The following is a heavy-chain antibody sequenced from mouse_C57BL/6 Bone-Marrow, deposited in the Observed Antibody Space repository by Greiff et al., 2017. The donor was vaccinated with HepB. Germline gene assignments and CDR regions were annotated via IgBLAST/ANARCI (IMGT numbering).Heavy chain of an antibody. Sequence: EVQGVESGAELVRPGASVKLSCTASGFNIKDDYMHWVKQRPEQGLEWIGWIDPENGDTEYASKFQGKATITADTSSNTAYLQLSSLTSEDTAVYYLLYYYGSRGAYWGQGTLVTVSA. CDR3: LYYYGSRGAY. V-gene: IGHV14-4*01. CDR2: IDPENGDT. J-gene: IGHJ3*01. D-gene: IGHD1-1*01. CDR1: GFNIKDDY.